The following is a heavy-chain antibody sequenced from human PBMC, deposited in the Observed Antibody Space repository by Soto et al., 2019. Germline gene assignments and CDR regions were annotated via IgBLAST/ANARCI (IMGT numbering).Heavy chain of an antibody. CDR1: GESIRSDTDY. D-gene: IGHD2-2*01. Sequence: PSETLSLTCTVSGESIRSDTDYWAWIRQPPGKGPEWIGSIYYSGSTSYTPSLKSRITISVDTSQNQFSLNLNAVTAADTAIYYCARVPDRWGQATLVTVSS. CDR2: IYYSGST. V-gene: IGHV4-39*07. CDR3: ARVPDR. J-gene: IGHJ5*02.